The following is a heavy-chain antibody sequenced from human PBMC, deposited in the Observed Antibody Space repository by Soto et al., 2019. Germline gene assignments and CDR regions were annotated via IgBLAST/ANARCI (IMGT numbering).Heavy chain of an antibody. Sequence: ASVKVSCKASGYTFTGYYMHWVRQAPGQGLEWMGWINPNSGGTNYAQKFQGWVTMTRDTSISTAYMELSRLRSDDTAVYYCARVAYRAGDCHPWDYYGMDVWGQGTTVTVSS. V-gene: IGHV1-2*04. CDR3: ARVAYRAGDCHPWDYYGMDV. CDR1: GYTFTGYY. D-gene: IGHD2-21*02. CDR2: INPNSGGT. J-gene: IGHJ6*02.